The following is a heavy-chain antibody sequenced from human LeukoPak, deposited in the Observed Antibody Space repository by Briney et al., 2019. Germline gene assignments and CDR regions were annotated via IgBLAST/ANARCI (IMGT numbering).Heavy chain of an antibody. D-gene: IGHD3-22*01. CDR2: ISGSGTRT. CDR1: GFTVSSKD. CDR3: AKAPTKEEEWLLLNYFDY. V-gene: IGHV3-23*01. J-gene: IGHJ4*02. Sequence: GGSLRLSCAASGFTVSSKDMTWVRQAPGKGLEWVSAISGSGTRTYYADSVKGRFTISRDNSKNTLYLQMNSLRAEDTAVYYCAKAPTKEEEWLLLNYFDYWGQGTLVTVSS.